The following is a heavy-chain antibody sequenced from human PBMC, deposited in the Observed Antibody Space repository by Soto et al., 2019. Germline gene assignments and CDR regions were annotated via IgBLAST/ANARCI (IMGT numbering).Heavy chain of an antibody. D-gene: IGHD2-21*01. V-gene: IGHV3-53*01. CDR3: ARGFQSSFGY. CDR1: GFTVSDSY. J-gene: IGHJ4*02. CDR2: IYSGGST. Sequence: GGSLRLSCAASGFTVSDSYMSWVRQAPGKGLEWVSVIYSGGSTYYADSVKGRFTISRDSSKNTLYLQMNSLRAEDTAVYYCARGFQSSFGYWGQGTLVTVSS.